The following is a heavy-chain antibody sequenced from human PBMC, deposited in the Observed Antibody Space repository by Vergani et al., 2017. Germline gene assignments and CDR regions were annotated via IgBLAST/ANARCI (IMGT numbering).Heavy chain of an antibody. J-gene: IGHJ4*02. V-gene: IGHV1-3*01. Sequence: QVQLVQSGAEVQKPGASVKVSCKASGYTFTSYAMHWVRQAPGQRLEWMGWINAGNGNTKYSQKFQGRVTITRDTSASTAYMELSSLRSEDTAVYYCARDGRYCSSTSCQYYFDYWGQGTLVTVSS. CDR3: ARDGRYCSSTSCQYYFDY. CDR2: INAGNGNT. CDR1: GYTFTSYA. D-gene: IGHD2-2*01.